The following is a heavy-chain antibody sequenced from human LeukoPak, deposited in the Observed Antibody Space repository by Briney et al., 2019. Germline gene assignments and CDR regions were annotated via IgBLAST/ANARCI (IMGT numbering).Heavy chain of an antibody. V-gene: IGHV3-9*01. Sequence: PGGSLSFSCAVPGFTFDDYAMHWVRQAQGKGLEWVSGISWNSGTIGYADSVKGRFTISRDNAKNSLYLQMNSLRGEDTALYYCAKAGTTGNNWFDPWGQGTLVTVSS. CDR2: ISWNSGTI. CDR1: GFTFDDYA. CDR3: AKAGTTGNNWFDP. D-gene: IGHD1-7*01. J-gene: IGHJ5*02.